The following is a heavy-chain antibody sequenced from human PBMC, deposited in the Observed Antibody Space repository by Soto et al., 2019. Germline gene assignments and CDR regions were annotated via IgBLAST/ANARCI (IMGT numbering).Heavy chain of an antibody. CDR3: TRGGYNWFDP. CDR2: TYYRSKWYN. J-gene: IGHJ5*02. Sequence: PSQTLSLTCVISGDSVSSNTTTWNWIRQSPSRGLEWLGRTYYRSKWYNDYAVSVKSRITINPDTSKNQFSLQLNSVTPEDTAIYYCTRGGYNWFDPWGQGTLVTVSS. CDR1: GDSVSSNTTT. V-gene: IGHV6-1*01.